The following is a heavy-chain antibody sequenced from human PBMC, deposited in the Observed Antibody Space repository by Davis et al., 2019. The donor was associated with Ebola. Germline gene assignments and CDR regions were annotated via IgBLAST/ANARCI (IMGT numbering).Heavy chain of an antibody. V-gene: IGHV5-51*04. J-gene: IGHJ5*02. CDR2: IYSGDSET. Sequence: GGSLRLSCKGSGYSFTSSWIAWVRQMPGKGLECMGIIYSGDSETSYSPSFQGQVTISADKPISTAYLQWSSLKASDTAMYYCARSEAAANDWFDPWGQGTLVTVSS. D-gene: IGHD6-13*01. CDR1: GYSFTSSW. CDR3: ARSEAAANDWFDP.